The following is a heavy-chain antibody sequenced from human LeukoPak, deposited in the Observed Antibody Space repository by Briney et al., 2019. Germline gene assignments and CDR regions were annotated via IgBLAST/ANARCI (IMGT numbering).Heavy chain of an antibody. D-gene: IGHD3-10*02. CDR1: GITVNSYY. J-gene: IGHJ6*02. CDR2: IYTGGSK. Sequence: GGSLRLSCAVSGITVNSYYIHWVRPSPGKGLEWVSVIYTGGSKYYADPVKGRFIIPRDSSSSTVNLQLNSLRTEDTAVYYCARETPMVGDNYYGMDVWGPGTTVIVSS. CDR3: ARETPMVGDNYYGMDV. V-gene: IGHV3-66*01.